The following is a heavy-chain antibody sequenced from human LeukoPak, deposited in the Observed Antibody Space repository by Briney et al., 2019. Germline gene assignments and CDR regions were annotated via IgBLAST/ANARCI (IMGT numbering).Heavy chain of an antibody. J-gene: IGHJ3*01. CDR2: VHSRGST. V-gene: IGHV4-59*11. D-gene: IGHD2/OR15-2a*01. Sequence: SETLSLTCTVSGGSMSGHYWSWIRLPPGKGLEWIGHVHSRGSTNYNPPLKSRVTISVDTSRNQFSLSLSSVTAADAAVYSCARVPRTLDDAFDLWGPGTMVTVSS. CDR3: ARVPRTLDDAFDL. CDR1: GGSMSGHY.